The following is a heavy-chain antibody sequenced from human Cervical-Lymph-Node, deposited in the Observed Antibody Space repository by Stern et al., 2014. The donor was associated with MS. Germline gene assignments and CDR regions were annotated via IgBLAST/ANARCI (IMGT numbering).Heavy chain of an antibody. CDR2: IKSDASDA. CDR3: ARGGFGHALDV. Sequence: EMQLVESGGGLVQPGGSLRLSCEASGFTFSSHWMYWVRQVPGKGLVWISSIKSDASDAIYADSVRGRLTITRDNAKNTLYLQMNSLGAEDTAMYYCARGGFGHALDVWGQGTTVTVAS. D-gene: IGHD2-15*01. CDR1: GFTFSSHW. J-gene: IGHJ6*02. V-gene: IGHV3-74*02.